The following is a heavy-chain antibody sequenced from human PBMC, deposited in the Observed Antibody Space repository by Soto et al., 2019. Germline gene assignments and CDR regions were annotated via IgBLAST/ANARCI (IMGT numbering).Heavy chain of an antibody. CDR1: GFSMSGSSYY. Sequence: SETLSLTCTVSGFSMSGSSYYWGWVRQPPGKELEWLGSIYYTGSSYYNPSLRSRVTISVDTSKNQFSLKVTSVTAADTAVYYCARQISGIHLWVLDYWGQATLVTVS. CDR2: IYYTGSS. J-gene: IGHJ4*02. D-gene: IGHD6-19*01. V-gene: IGHV4-39*01. CDR3: ARQISGIHLWVLDY.